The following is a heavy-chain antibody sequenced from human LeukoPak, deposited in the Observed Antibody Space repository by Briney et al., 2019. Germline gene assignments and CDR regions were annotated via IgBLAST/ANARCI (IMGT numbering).Heavy chain of an antibody. CDR1: GFTLSSYA. CDR3: AKERVSGSYFDPFDI. Sequence: GGSLRLSCAASGFTLSSYAMSWVRHAPGKGLEWVSAISGSGGRTYYADSVKGRFTISRDNSKNTLYLQMNSLRAEDTAVYYCAKERVSGSYFDPFDIWVQGTMVTVSS. CDR2: ISGSGGRT. V-gene: IGHV3-23*01. D-gene: IGHD1-26*01. J-gene: IGHJ3*02.